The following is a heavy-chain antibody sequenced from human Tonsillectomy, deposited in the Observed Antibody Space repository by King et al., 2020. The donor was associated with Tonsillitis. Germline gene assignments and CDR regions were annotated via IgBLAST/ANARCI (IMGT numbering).Heavy chain of an antibody. D-gene: IGHD1-26*01. CDR3: ARDVGGKYNYYYYGLDV. CDR1: GYTFTSYG. Sequence: VQLVESGADVKKPRASVKVSCKASGYTFTSYGISWVRQAPGQGLEWMGWISAYNGNTNYAQKLQDRVTMTTDTSTSTVYMELRSLRSDDTAVYYCARDVGGKYNYYYYGLDVWGQGTTVTVSS. V-gene: IGHV1-18*01. J-gene: IGHJ6*02. CDR2: ISAYNGNT.